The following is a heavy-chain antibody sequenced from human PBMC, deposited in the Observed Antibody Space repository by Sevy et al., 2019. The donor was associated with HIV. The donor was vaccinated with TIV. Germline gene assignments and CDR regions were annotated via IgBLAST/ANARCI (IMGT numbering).Heavy chain of an antibody. Sequence: ASVKVSCKASGYTFTDYYMHWVRQAPGQGLEWMGWIDPNNGNSNSAQKFQGRLTLTSDMSISTAYMELSRLRSDETAIYFCTREDIYTHPWEFDWWSHGALVTVSS. V-gene: IGHV1-2*02. CDR3: TREDIYTHPWEFDW. CDR2: IDPNNGNS. CDR1: GYTFTDYY. J-gene: IGHJ4*01. D-gene: IGHD5-12*01.